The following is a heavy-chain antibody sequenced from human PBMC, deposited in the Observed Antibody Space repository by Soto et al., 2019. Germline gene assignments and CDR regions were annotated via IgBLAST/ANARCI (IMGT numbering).Heavy chain of an antibody. CDR1: GGSISSYY. J-gene: IGHJ3*02. CDR2: IYYSGST. V-gene: IGHV4-59*08. Sequence: SETLSLTCTVSGGSISSYYWSWIRQPPGKGLEWIGYIYYSGSTNYNPSLKSRVTISVDTSKNQFSLKLSSVTAADTAVYYCARLGIVGATTAFDIWGQGTMVTVSS. D-gene: IGHD1-26*01. CDR3: ARLGIVGATTAFDI.